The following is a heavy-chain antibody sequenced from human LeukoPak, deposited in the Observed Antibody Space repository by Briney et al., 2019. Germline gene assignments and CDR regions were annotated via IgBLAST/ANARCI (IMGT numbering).Heavy chain of an antibody. CDR1: GGTFSSYA. CDR3: AAGGVSGWYTKFDY. CDR2: IIPIFGTA. J-gene: IGHJ4*02. V-gene: IGHV1-69*05. Sequence: ASVKVSCKASGGTFSSYAISWVRQAPGQGLEWMGGIIPIFGTANYAQKLQGRVTMTTDTSTSTAYMKLRSLRSDDTAVYYCAAGGVSGWYTKFDYWGQGTLVTVSS. D-gene: IGHD6-19*01.